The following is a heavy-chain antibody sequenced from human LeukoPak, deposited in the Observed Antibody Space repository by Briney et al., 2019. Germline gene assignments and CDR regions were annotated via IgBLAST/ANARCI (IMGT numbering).Heavy chain of an antibody. D-gene: IGHD6-13*01. V-gene: IGHV1-69*05. Sequence: SVKASCKASGYTFTSYGISWVRQAPGQGLEWMGWIIPIFGTANYAQKFQGRVTITTDESTSTAYMELSSLRSEDTAVYYCARLKIAAAPGAFDAFDIWGQGTMVTVSS. CDR1: GYTFTSYG. CDR3: ARLKIAAAPGAFDAFDI. J-gene: IGHJ3*02. CDR2: IIPIFGTA.